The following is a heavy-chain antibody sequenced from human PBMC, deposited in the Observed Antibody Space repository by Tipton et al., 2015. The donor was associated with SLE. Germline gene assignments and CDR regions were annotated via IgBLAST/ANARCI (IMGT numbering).Heavy chain of an antibody. CDR1: GGSFSGYY. Sequence: TLSLTCAVYGGSFSGYYWSWIRQPPGKGLEWIGEINHSGSTNYNPSLKSRVTISVDTSKNQFSLKLSPVTAADTAVYYCARHIVVVPAAPYYFDYWGQRTLVTVSS. CDR2: INHSGST. CDR3: ARHIVVVPAAPYYFDY. J-gene: IGHJ4*02. D-gene: IGHD2-2*01. V-gene: IGHV4-34*01.